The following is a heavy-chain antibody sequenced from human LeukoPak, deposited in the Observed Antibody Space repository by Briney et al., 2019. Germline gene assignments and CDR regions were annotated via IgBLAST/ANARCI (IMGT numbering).Heavy chain of an antibody. D-gene: IGHD3-22*01. CDR3: AGGDRSGYYGDY. J-gene: IGHJ4*02. V-gene: IGHV1-69*05. Sequence: SVKVSCKASGGTFSSYAISWVRQAPGQGLEWMGRIIPIFGTANYAQKFQGRVTITTDESTSTAYMELSSLRSEDTAVYYCAGGDRSGYYGDYWGQGTLVTVSS. CDR1: GGTFSSYA. CDR2: IIPIFGTA.